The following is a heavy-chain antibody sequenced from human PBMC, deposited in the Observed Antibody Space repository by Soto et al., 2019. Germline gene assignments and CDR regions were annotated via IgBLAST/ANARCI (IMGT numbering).Heavy chain of an antibody. CDR2: IYYSGST. V-gene: IGHV4-61*01. CDR3: AREVGYSLGFDP. Sequence: SETLPLTCTVSGGSISSSSYYWSWIRQPPGKGLEWIGYIYYSGSTNYNPSLKSRVTISVDTSKNQFSLKLSSVTAADTAVYYCAREVGYSLGFDPWGQGTLVTVSS. CDR1: GGSISSSSYY. D-gene: IGHD2-8*02. J-gene: IGHJ5*02.